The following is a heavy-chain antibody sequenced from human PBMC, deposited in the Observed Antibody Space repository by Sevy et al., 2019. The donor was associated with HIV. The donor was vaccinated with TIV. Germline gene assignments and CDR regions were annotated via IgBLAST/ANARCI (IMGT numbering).Heavy chain of an antibody. CDR3: TKESLRGYDTRGDFDY. J-gene: IGHJ4*02. Sequence: GGSLRLSCSGFGFAFQTFGMHWVRQAPGKGPEWLAVISYDGTNKNSADSVKGRFTVSRDNSKNMVFLQMNSLRANDTAVYFCTKESLRGYDTRGDFDYWGQGTLVTVSS. V-gene: IGHV3-30*18. CDR2: ISYDGTNK. D-gene: IGHD3-22*01. CDR1: GFAFQTFG.